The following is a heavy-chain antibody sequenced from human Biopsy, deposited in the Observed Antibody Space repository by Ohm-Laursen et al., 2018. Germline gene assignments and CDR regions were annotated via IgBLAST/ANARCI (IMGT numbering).Heavy chain of an antibody. CDR1: SGSIRTGDYY. J-gene: IGHJ3*01. D-gene: IGHD1-26*01. CDR3: ARDDDGRCLGDTFDL. Sequence: TLFLTCTVSSGSIRTGDYYWTWIRQQPGKGLEWIGSIYYSGNTKYNPSLQSRLSMSVDTSKNQFSLKLSSVTAADTSVYYCARDDDGRCLGDTFDLWGQGRMVTVSS. CDR2: IYYSGNT. V-gene: IGHV4-31*03.